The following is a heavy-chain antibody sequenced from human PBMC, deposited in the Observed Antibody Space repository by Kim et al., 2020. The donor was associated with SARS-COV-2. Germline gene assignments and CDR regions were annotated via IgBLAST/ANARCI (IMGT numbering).Heavy chain of an antibody. D-gene: IGHD6-13*01. Sequence: YAQKFQGRVTMTRNTSTSTAYMELSSLTSEDTAVYYCARRIATAGTPLQHWGQGSLVTVSS. CDR3: ARRIATAGTPLQH. J-gene: IGHJ1*01. V-gene: IGHV1-8*01.